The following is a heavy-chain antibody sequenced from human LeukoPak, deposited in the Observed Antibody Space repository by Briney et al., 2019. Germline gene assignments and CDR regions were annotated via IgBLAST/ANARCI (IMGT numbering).Heavy chain of an antibody. V-gene: IGHV3-21*05. Sequence: GGSLRLSCAATGFIFSTYSMNWVRRAPGKGLEWVSYISTSSHSIYYAASVKVRFTISRDNAKNSLYLQMTSLRAEDTAVYYCARHRTASDNWGQGTLVTVSS. J-gene: IGHJ4*02. CDR2: ISTSSHSI. D-gene: IGHD3-16*02. CDR3: ARHRTASDN. CDR1: GFIFSTYS.